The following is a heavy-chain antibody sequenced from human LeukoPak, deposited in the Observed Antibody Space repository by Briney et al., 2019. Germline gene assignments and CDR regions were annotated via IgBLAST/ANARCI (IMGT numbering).Heavy chain of an antibody. CDR3: ARDPGRGYSYGAFDY. J-gene: IGHJ4*02. CDR1: GGTLSSYA. D-gene: IGHD5-18*01. Sequence: GASVKVSCKASGGTLSSYAISWVRQAPGQGLEWMGRIIPILGIANYAQKFQGRVTITADKSTSTAYMELSSLRSEDTAVYYCARDPGRGYSYGAFDYWGQGTLVTVSS. CDR2: IIPILGIA. V-gene: IGHV1-69*04.